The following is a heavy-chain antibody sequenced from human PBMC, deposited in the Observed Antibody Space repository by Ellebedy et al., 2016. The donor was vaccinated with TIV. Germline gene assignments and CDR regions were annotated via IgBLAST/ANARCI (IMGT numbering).Heavy chain of an antibody. V-gene: IGHV5-51*01. CDR3: AKLGHRATPDDS. CDR2: IDLSDSVT. J-gene: IGHJ4*02. D-gene: IGHD1-14*01. CDR1: AYSFIHYW. Sequence: PGGSLRLSCQGSAYSFIHYWIVWARQLPGSGLEWMGIIDLSDSVTRYSPSFQGQVTISADRSVTTAYLHFNSLKPSDTAVYYCAKLGHRATPDDSWGQGTLVTVSS.